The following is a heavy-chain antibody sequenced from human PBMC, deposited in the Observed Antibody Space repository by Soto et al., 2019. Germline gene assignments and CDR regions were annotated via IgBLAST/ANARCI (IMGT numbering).Heavy chain of an antibody. Sequence: SETLSLTCTVSGGSISSYYWSWIRQPPGKGLEWIGYIYYSGSTNYNPSLKSRVTISVDTSKNQFSLKLSSVTAADTAVYYCAGRYGGTFDDWGQGTLVTVSS. CDR1: GGSISSYY. D-gene: IGHD2-15*01. CDR3: AGRYGGTFDD. CDR2: IYYSGST. V-gene: IGHV4-59*08. J-gene: IGHJ4*02.